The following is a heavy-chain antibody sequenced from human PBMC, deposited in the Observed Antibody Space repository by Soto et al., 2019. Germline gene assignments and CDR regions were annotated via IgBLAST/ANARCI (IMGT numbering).Heavy chain of an antibody. Sequence: QVQLREAGPGLVKPSETLSLTCTVSGGSISSYYWSWIRQPPGKGLEWIGYIYYSGSTNYNPSLKSRVTISVDTSKNQFSLKLSSVTAADTAVYYCARVWGTNAFDIWGQGTMVTVSS. J-gene: IGHJ3*02. CDR3: ARVWGTNAFDI. CDR2: IYYSGST. CDR1: GGSISSYY. D-gene: IGHD3-16*01. V-gene: IGHV4-59*01.